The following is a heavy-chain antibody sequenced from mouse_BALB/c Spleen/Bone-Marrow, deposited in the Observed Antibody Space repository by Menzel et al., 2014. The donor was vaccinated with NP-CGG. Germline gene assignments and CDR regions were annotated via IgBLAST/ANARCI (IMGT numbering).Heavy chain of an antibody. CDR2: IDPYYGGN. V-gene: IGHV1-39*01. Sequence: EVKLQESGPELEKPGASVKISCQASGYSFTGYNINWVKQSNGKSLEWLGNIDPYYGGNSYNQKFKAKATLTVDRSSSTAYMQLKSLTSEDSAVYYCARRGSSGYWFAYWGQGTLVTVSA. CDR1: GYSFTGYN. D-gene: IGHD3-1*01. J-gene: IGHJ3*01. CDR3: ARRGSSGYWFAY.